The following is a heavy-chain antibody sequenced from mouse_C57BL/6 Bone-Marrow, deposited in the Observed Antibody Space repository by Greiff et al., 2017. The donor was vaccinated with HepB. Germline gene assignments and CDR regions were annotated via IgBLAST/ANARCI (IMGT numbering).Heavy chain of an antibody. Sequence: EVKLVESGGGLVQPGGSLKLSCAASGFTFSDYYMYWVRQTPEKRLEWVAYISNGGGSTYYPDTVKGRFTISRDNAKNTLYLQMSRLKSEDTAMYYCARHYGSLYYAMDYWGQGTSVTVSS. D-gene: IGHD1-1*01. V-gene: IGHV5-12*01. CDR3: ARHYGSLYYAMDY. CDR2: ISNGGGST. J-gene: IGHJ4*01. CDR1: GFTFSDYY.